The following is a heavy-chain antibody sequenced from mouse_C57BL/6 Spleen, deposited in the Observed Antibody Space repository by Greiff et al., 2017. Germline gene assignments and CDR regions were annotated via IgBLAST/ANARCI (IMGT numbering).Heavy chain of an antibody. CDR1: GYAFTNYL. Sequence: QVQLKQSGAELVRPGTSVKVSCKASGYAFTNYLIEWVKQRPGQGLEWIGVINPGSGGTNYNEKFKGKATLTADKSSSTAYMQLSSLTSEDSAVYFCARDSKSWYFDVWGTGTTVTVSS. J-gene: IGHJ1*03. D-gene: IGHD2-5*01. CDR2: INPGSGGT. CDR3: ARDSKSWYFDV. V-gene: IGHV1-54*01.